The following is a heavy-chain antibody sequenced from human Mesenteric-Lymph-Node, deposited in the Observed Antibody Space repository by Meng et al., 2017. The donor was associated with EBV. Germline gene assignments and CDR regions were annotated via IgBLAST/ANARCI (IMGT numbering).Heavy chain of an antibody. CDR2: IVAVFGTT. CDR3: ATGDYGRDVFDY. J-gene: IGHJ4*02. V-gene: IGHV1-69*01. Sequence: QVPLVQAGAEVKKAGSSLKVSCKASGGIFRSHAISWVRQAPGQGLEWMGGIVAVFGTTHYAQKFQGRVTITADESTSTVYMELSSLRSEDTAVYYCATGDYGRDVFDYWGQGTLVTVSS. D-gene: IGHD3-16*01. CDR1: GGIFRSHA.